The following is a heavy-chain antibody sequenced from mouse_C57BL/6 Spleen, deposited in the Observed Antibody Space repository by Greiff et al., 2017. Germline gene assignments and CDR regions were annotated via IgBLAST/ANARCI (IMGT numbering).Heavy chain of an antibody. V-gene: IGHV1-52*01. J-gene: IGHJ2*01. Sequence: VQLQQPGAELVRPGSSVKLSCKASGYTFTSYWMHWVKQRPIQGLEWIGNIDPSDSETHYNQKFKDKATLTVDKSSSTAYMQLSSLTSEDSAAYYCARSHYYGSSPYFDYWGQGTTLTVSS. CDR2: IDPSDSET. CDR1: GYTFTSYW. D-gene: IGHD1-1*01. CDR3: ARSHYYGSSPYFDY.